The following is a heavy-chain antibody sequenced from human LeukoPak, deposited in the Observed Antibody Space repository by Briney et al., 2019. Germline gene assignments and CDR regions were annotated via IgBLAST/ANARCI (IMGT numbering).Heavy chain of an antibody. J-gene: IGHJ4*02. CDR2: ISGSGGST. V-gene: IGHV3-23*01. Sequence: GGSLRLSCAASGFTFSDSWMSWVLQAPGKGLEWVSAISGSGGSTSYADSVKGRFTISRDNSKNTLYLQMNSLRAEDTAVYYCAKDLLRVLYYDSSGSQGDYWGQGTLVTVSS. D-gene: IGHD3-22*01. CDR3: AKDLLRVLYYDSSGSQGDY. CDR1: GFTFSDSW.